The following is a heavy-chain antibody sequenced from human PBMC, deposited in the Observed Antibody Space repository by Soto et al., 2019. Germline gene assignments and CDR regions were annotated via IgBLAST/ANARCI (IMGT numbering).Heavy chain of an antibody. V-gene: IGHV4-4*02. CDR2: IYHCGST. CDR3: ARRGTTGTTLHFGY. J-gene: IGHJ4*02. D-gene: IGHD1-1*01. Sequence: SVTLSLTCAVSGGFLSSSNWWSWDRQPPGKGLEWIGEIYHCGSTNYNPSLKSRVTISVNKSKNQFSLKLSSVTAADTAVYYCARRGTTGTTLHFGYWGQGTLVTVSS. CDR1: GGFLSSSNW.